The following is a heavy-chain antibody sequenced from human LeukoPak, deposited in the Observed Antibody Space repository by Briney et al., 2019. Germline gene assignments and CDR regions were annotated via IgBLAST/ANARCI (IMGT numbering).Heavy chain of an antibody. Sequence: PGGSLRLSCAASGFPFTSHWLSWFRQSPGRGLEWVAHINSDGSEKNYVDSVKGRFTISRDNSKNTLYLQMNSLRAEDTAVYYCAKDLWSSSFDYWGQGTLVTVSS. D-gene: IGHD6-6*01. CDR3: AKDLWSSSFDY. CDR1: GFPFTSHW. CDR2: INSDGSEK. V-gene: IGHV3-7*01. J-gene: IGHJ4*02.